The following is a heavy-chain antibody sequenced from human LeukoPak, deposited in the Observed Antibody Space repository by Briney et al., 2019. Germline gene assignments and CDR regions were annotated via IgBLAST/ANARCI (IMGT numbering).Heavy chain of an antibody. V-gene: IGHV3-21*01. CDR1: GFTFSSYS. CDR3: ARGHADLVAAAGTAPQWFDP. D-gene: IGHD6-13*01. J-gene: IGHJ5*02. CDR2: ISSSSSYI. Sequence: PGGSLRLFCAASGFTFSSYSMNWVRQAPGKGLEWVSSISSSSSYIYYADSVKGRFTISRDNAKNSLYLQMNSLRAEDTAVYYCARGHADLVAAAGTAPQWFDPWGQGTLVTVSS.